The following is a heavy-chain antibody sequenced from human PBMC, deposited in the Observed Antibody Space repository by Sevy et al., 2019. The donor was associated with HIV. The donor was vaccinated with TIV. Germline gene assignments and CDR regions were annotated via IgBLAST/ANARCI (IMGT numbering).Heavy chain of an antibody. Sequence: GGSLRLSCAASGFTFSSYGMHWVRQAPGKGLEWVASIRYDGSNKYYADSVKGRFTISRDNSKNTLYLQMNSLRAEDTAVYYCAKDPYYYDSSGYYKDYYYYGMDVWGQGTTVTVSS. J-gene: IGHJ6*02. CDR1: GFTFSSYG. CDR2: IRYDGSNK. D-gene: IGHD3-22*01. V-gene: IGHV3-30*02. CDR3: AKDPYYYDSSGYYKDYYYYGMDV.